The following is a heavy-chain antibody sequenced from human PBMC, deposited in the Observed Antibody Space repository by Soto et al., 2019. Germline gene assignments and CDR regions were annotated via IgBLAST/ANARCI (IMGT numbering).Heavy chain of an antibody. Sequence: QLQLQESGSGLVKPSQTLSLTCAVSGDSISSGGYSWNWIRQPPGKGLEWIGYIYHSGGTDYNPSLKRRVTITVDSSNNPFSLTLSSVTAADTAVYYCARDSRSGYYLDYWGQGTLVTVSS. J-gene: IGHJ4*02. D-gene: IGHD3-22*01. CDR2: IYHSGGT. CDR1: GDSISSGGYS. V-gene: IGHV4-30-2*01. CDR3: ARDSRSGYYLDY.